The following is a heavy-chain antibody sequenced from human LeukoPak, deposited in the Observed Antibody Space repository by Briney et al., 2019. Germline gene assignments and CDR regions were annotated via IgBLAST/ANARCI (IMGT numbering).Heavy chain of an antibody. J-gene: IGHJ4*02. D-gene: IGHD1-1*01. CDR3: ARLIWTTGTTGYYFDY. CDR1: GGSISSYY. Sequence: SETLSLTCTVSGGSISSYYWSWIRQPPGKGLEWIGYIYYSGSTNYNPSLKSRVTISVDTSKNQFSLKLRSVTAADTAVYYCARLIWTTGTTGYYFDYWGQGTLVTVSS. V-gene: IGHV4-59*08. CDR2: IYYSGST.